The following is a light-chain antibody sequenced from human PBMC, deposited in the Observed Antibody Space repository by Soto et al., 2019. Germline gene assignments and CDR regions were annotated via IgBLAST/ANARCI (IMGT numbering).Light chain of an antibody. CDR3: CSFAGRYSYV. CDR1: SSDVGGYDY. V-gene: IGLV2-11*01. CDR2: DVS. Sequence: QSALTQPRSVSGSPGQSVTISCTGTSSDVGGYDYVSWFQQHPDKAPKLIISDVSKRPSGVPDRFSGSKSGNTASLTISGLRPEDEAEYYCCSFAGRYSYVFGSVTKLTVL. J-gene: IGLJ1*01.